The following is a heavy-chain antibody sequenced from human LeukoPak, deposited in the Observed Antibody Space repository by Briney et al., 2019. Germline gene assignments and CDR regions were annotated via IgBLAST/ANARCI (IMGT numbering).Heavy chain of an antibody. D-gene: IGHD1-1*01. V-gene: IGHV4-34*01. J-gene: IGHJ3*02. CDR3: ARVRNDHDAFDI. CDR1: GGSFSGYY. CDR2: INHSGST. Sequence: PSETLSLTCAVYGGSFSGYYWSWIRQPPGKGLEWIGEINHSGSTNYNPSLKSRVTISVDASKNQFSLKLSSVTAADTAVYYCARVRNDHDAFDIWGQGTMVTVSS.